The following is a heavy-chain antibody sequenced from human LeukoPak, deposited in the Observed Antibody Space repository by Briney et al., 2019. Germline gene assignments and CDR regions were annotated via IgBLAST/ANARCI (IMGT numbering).Heavy chain of an antibody. D-gene: IGHD4-17*01. Sequence: GGSLRLSCAASGFTFSSYWLHWVRQAPGKGLVWVSRINSDGSSTSYADSVKGRFTISRDNAKKTLYLQMNSLRAEDTAVYYCARDFGYGDYPDYWGQGTLVTVSS. CDR3: ARDFGYGDYPDY. J-gene: IGHJ4*02. V-gene: IGHV3-74*01. CDR1: GFTFSSYW. CDR2: INSDGSST.